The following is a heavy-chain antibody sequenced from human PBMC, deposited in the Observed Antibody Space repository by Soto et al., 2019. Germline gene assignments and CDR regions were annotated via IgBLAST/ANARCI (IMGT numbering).Heavy chain of an antibody. CDR3: ARHAYCSGGSCSSSYYYGMDV. CDR1: GYSFTSYW. CDR2: IYPGDSDT. J-gene: IGHJ6*02. D-gene: IGHD2-15*01. V-gene: IGHV5-51*01. Sequence: GESLKISCQGSGYSFTSYWIAWVRQMPGKGLEWMGIIYPGDSDTRYSPSFQGQVIFSADKSNSTAYLQWRSLKAPDTAMYYCARHAYCSGGSCSSSYYYGMDVWGQGTTVTVSS.